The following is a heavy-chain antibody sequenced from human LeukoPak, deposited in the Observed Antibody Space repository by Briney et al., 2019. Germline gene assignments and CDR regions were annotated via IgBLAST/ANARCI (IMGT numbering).Heavy chain of an antibody. Sequence: HPGGSLRLSCAASGFTFSSYAMSWVRQAPGKGLEWVSAISGSGGSTYYADSVKGRFTISRDNSKNTLYLQMNSLRAEDTAVYYCAKSEGCSGYELFDYWGQGTLVTVSS. CDR2: ISGSGGST. CDR3: AKSEGCSGYELFDY. V-gene: IGHV3-23*01. J-gene: IGHJ4*02. CDR1: GFTFSSYA. D-gene: IGHD5-12*01.